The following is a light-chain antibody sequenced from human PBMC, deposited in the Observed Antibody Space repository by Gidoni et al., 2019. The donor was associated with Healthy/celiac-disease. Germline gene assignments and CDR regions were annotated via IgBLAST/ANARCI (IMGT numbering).Light chain of an antibody. V-gene: IGKV1-9*01. J-gene: IGKJ4*01. Sequence: DIQLTQSPSFLSASVGDRVTITCRASQGISSYLAWYQQKPGKAPKLLIYAASTLQSGVPSRFSGSGSGTEFTLTISSMQPEDFATYYCQQLNSLPGAFXGXTKVEIK. CDR2: AAS. CDR3: QQLNSLPGA. CDR1: QGISSY.